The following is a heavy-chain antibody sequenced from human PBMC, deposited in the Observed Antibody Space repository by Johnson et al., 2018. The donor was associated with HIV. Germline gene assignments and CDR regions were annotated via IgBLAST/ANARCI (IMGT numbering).Heavy chain of an antibody. CDR2: INVDGSQT. V-gene: IGHV3-7*01. CDR1: GFTVSSNY. D-gene: IGHD3-3*02. CDR3: ARAHLIFPKNAFDM. Sequence: VQVVESGGGLIQPGGSLRLSCAASGFTVSSNYMSWVRQAPGKGLEWVANINVDGSQTYYLESVQGRFTISRDNVNNSVFLLLTSLRVEDTAVYFCARAHLIFPKNAFDMWGQGTMVTVSS. J-gene: IGHJ3*02.